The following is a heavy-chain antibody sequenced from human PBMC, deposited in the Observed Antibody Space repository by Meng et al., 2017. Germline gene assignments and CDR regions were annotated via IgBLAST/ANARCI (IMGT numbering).Heavy chain of an antibody. D-gene: IGHD5-12*01. CDR3: ARKGPYSGYDSYYFDY. CDR1: GGSISSYY. V-gene: IGHV4-59*01. Sequence: GSLRLSCTVPGGSISSYYWSWIRQTPGKGLEWIGYIYYSGSTNYNPSLKSRVTISVDTSKNQFPLKLSSVTAADAAVYYCARKGPYSGYDSYYFDYWGQGTLVTVSS. CDR2: IYYSGST. J-gene: IGHJ4*02.